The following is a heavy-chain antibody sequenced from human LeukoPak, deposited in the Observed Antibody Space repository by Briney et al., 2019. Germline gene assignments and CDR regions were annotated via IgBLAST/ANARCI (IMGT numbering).Heavy chain of an antibody. CDR3: ARGGSVWKFDY. CDR1: GGSISSSSYY. J-gene: IGHJ4*02. D-gene: IGHD6-19*01. CDR2: IYYSGST. V-gene: IGHV4-39*07. Sequence: PSETLSLTCTVSGGSISSSSYYWGWIRQPPGKGLEWIGSIYYSGSTYYNPSLKSRVTISVDTSENQFSLKLSSVTAADTAVYYCARGGSVWKFDYWGQGTLVTVSS.